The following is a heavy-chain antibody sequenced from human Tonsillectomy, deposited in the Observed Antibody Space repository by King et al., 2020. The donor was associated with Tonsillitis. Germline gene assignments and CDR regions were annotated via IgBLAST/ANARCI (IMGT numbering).Heavy chain of an antibody. Sequence: VQLVESGGGVVQPGRSLKLSCAASGFTFSSYGMHWVRQAPGKGLEWGAVISYDGSNKNYADSVKGRFTSSRDNYKNTLYLQMNRLRAEDTAVYYCAKEGPPLWFGDISGYFQHWGQGSLVTVSS. CDR3: AKEGPPLWFGDISGYFQH. CDR2: ISYDGSNK. J-gene: IGHJ1*01. V-gene: IGHV3-30*18. D-gene: IGHD3-10*01. CDR1: GFTFSSYG.